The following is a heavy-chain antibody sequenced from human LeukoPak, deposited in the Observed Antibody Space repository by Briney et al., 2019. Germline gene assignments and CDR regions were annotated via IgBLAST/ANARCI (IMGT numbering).Heavy chain of an antibody. J-gene: IGHJ4*02. D-gene: IGHD4-17*01. CDR3: VRHFTVTTDYFDY. V-gene: IGHV4-38-2*01. CDR2: IFHSGST. CDR1: GYSINSGYW. Sequence: PSETLSLTCAVSGYSINSGYWWGWIRQPPGKELEWIGSIFHSGSTNYNPSLKSRVTISVDTSKNHFSLKLSSVTAADTAVYYCVRHFTVTTDYFDYWGQGALVTVSS.